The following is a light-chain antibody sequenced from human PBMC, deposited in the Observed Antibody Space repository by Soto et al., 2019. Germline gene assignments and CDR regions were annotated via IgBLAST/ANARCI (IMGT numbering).Light chain of an antibody. CDR2: GAS. CDR3: KHHNDWPPWT. Sequence: EVVMTHSPATLSVSPGERATLSCRASQRISSDLAGYQQRRGEAPRLLIYGASTRAPVIPARFSGSGSATEFTLTIRSLQSQDFAVYDCKHHNDWPPWTFGQGTKVEIK. J-gene: IGKJ1*01. V-gene: IGKV3-15*01. CDR1: QRISSD.